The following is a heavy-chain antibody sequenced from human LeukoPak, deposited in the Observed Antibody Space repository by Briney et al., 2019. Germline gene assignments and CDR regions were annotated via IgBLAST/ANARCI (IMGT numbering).Heavy chain of an antibody. CDR3: AVAAAIDAFDI. V-gene: IGHV3-21*01. J-gene: IGHJ3*02. D-gene: IGHD6-13*01. Sequence: GGSLRLSCGPSGFTFSSYSMNWVRQAPGKGLEWVSSVSSCSSYIYYADSVKGRFTISRDNAKNSLYLQMNSLRAEDTAVYYCAVAAAIDAFDIWGQGTMVTVSS. CDR1: GFTFSSYS. CDR2: VSSCSSYI.